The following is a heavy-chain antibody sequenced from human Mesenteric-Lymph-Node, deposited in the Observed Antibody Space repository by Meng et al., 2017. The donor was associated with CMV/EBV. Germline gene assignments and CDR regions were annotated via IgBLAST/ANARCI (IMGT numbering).Heavy chain of an antibody. V-gene: IGHV4-34*01. Sequence: ESLKISCAASGFTFNDYYMSWIRQTPGKGLEWIGEISHRGTTNYNPSLKSRLSISLDTSKNQFSLRLTSVTAADTAVYYCARQRYSGWADYWGQGTLVTVSS. J-gene: IGHJ4*01. CDR2: ISHRGTT. D-gene: IGHD6-19*01. CDR1: GFTFNDYY. CDR3: ARQRYSGWADY.